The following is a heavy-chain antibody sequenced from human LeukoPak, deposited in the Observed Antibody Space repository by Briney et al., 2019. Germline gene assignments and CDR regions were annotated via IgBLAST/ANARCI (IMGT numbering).Heavy chain of an antibody. CDR3: ARRMAYYYGSEAFDI. CDR1: GGSISSYY. Sequence: SETLSLTCTVSGGSISSYYWSWIRQPPRKGLEWIGYIHYTGSTNYNPSLKSRVTISVDTSKNQFSLKLNSVTAADTAVYYCARRMAYYYGSEAFDIWGQGTMVTVSS. V-gene: IGHV4-59*01. J-gene: IGHJ3*02. D-gene: IGHD3-10*01. CDR2: IHYTGST.